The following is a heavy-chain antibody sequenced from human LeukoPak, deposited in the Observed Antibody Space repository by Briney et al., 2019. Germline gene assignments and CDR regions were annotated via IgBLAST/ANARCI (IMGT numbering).Heavy chain of an antibody. V-gene: IGHV5-51*01. CDR1: EYRFTSYW. Sequence: GESLKISCKGSEYRFTSYWIGWVCQMPGKGLEWMGIIYPGDSNTRYSPSFQGQVTISADKSISTAYLQWSSLKASDTAMYYCARRPAASSSWDSWGQGTLVTVSS. J-gene: IGHJ4*02. CDR3: ARRPAASSSWDS. CDR2: IYPGDSNT. D-gene: IGHD6-13*01.